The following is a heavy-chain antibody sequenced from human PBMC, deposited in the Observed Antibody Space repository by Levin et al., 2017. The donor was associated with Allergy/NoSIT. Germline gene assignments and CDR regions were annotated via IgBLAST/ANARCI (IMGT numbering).Heavy chain of an antibody. J-gene: IGHJ3*02. Sequence: PGGSLRLSCAASGFTFSSYSMNWVRQAPGKGLEWVSYISSSSSTIYYADSVKGRFTISRDNAQNSLYLEMTSLRAEDTAVYYCARESKPLGTLRFLEWLPGAFDIWGQGTMVTVSS. CDR3: ARESKPLGTLRFLEWLPGAFDI. D-gene: IGHD3-3*01. V-gene: IGHV3-48*01. CDR1: GFTFSSYS. CDR2: ISSSSSTI.